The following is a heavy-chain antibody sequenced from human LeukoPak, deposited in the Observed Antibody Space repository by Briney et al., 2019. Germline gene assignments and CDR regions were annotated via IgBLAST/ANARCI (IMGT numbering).Heavy chain of an antibody. CDR1: GFTFKNYA. J-gene: IGHJ5*02. V-gene: IGHV3-23*01. CDR3: AKGALVTTRSWFDH. Sequence: PGGSLRLSCTASGFTFKNYAMNWVRQAPGKGLEWVSVISGGGGSTYYGDSGKGRFTISRDNSNNTLYLQMNSLRAEDTAVYYCAKGALVTTRSWFDHWGQGTLLTVSS. D-gene: IGHD4-17*01. CDR2: ISGGGGST.